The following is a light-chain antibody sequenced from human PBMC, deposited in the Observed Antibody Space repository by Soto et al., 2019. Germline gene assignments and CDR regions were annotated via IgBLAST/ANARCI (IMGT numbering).Light chain of an antibody. V-gene: IGLV2-14*01. J-gene: IGLJ1*01. Sequence: QSVLTQPASVSGSPGQSITISCPGTSSDVGGYDYVSWYQQYPGKAPKLMIYDVGNRPSGVSNRFSGSKSGNTASLNISGLQAEDEAHYYSSSYSSSSTQVFGTGTKVTVL. CDR1: SSDVGGYDY. CDR3: SSYSSSSTQV. CDR2: DVG.